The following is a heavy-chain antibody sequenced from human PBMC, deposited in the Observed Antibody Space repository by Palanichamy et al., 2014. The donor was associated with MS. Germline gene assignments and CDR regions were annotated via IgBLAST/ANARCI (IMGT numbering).Heavy chain of an antibody. V-gene: IGHV3-66*01. CDR1: GFTVSSNY. CDR3: ATTEGATRFDY. CDR2: IYSGGSI. D-gene: IGHD1-1*01. J-gene: IGHJ4*02. Sequence: EVQLVESWGRLSQPGGSLRLSCAASGFTVSSNYMSWVRQAPGKGLEWVSVIYSGGSIYYADSVKGRFTISRDTSKNMVYLQMNSLRAEDTAVYYCATTEGATRFDYWGQGTLVTVSS.